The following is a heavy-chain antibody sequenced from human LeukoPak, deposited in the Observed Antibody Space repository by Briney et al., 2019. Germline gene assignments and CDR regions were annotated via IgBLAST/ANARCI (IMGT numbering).Heavy chain of an antibody. D-gene: IGHD3-10*01. Sequence: GGSLRLSCAASGFTFNDYAMSWVRQAPGGGLEWVSGISGSGRSTYYADSVKGRFTISRDNSKNTLYLQMNSLRAEDTAVYYCAKDQIKYARVGELAPYFDYWGQGTLVTVSS. CDR1: GFTFNDYA. CDR2: ISGSGRST. J-gene: IGHJ4*02. CDR3: AKDQIKYARVGELAPYFDY. V-gene: IGHV3-23*01.